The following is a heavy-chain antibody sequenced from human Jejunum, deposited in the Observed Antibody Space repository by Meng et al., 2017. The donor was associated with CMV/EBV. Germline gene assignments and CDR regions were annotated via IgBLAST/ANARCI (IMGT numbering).Heavy chain of an antibody. CDR3: ARGRYELIWGLFDP. Sequence: QGQVVQSGGEVKKPGASVKVSCKASGYTFTGYYIHWVRQAPGQGLEWMGWINPNTGGTKYAQKFQGWVTLTRDTSISTAYMELSRLRSDDTAVYYCARGRYELIWGLFDPWGQGTLVTVSS. CDR2: INPNTGGT. V-gene: IGHV1-2*04. CDR1: GYTFTGYY. D-gene: IGHD1-1*01. J-gene: IGHJ5*02.